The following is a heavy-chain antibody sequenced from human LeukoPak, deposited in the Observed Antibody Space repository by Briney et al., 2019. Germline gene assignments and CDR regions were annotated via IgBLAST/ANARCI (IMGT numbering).Heavy chain of an antibody. CDR2: IVPIFGTA. D-gene: IGHD6-13*01. CDR3: ARDGQQLVPTNAEYFQH. V-gene: IGHV1-69*13. CDR1: GGTFSSYA. Sequence: SVKVSCKASGGTFSSYAISWVRQAPGQGLEWMGGIVPIFGTANYAQKFQGRVTITEDESTSTAYMELSSLRSEDTAVYYCARDGQQLVPTNAEYFQHWGQGTLVTVSS. J-gene: IGHJ1*01.